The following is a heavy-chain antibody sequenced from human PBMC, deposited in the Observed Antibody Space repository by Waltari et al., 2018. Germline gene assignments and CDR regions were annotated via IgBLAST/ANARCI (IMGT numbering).Heavy chain of an antibody. J-gene: IGHJ6*03. V-gene: IGHV4-4*07. CDR3: ARDKGGYYYYYMDV. CDR2: IYTSGST. CDR1: SISSYY. Sequence: SISSYYWSWIRQPAGKGLEWIGRIYTSGSTNYNPSLKSRVTMSVDTSKNQFSLKLSSVTAADTAVYYCARDKGGYYYYYMDVWGKGTTVTVSS.